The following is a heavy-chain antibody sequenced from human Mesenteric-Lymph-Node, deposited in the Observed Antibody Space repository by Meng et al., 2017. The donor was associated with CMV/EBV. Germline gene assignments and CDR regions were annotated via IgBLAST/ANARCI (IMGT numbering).Heavy chain of an antibody. V-gene: IGHV4-38-2*02. CDR1: GYSISSGYY. J-gene: IGHJ6*02. Sequence: SETLSLTCSVSGYSISSGYYWGWIRQPPGKGLEWIGYIYYSGSTYYNPSLKSRVTISVDTSKNQFSLKLSSVTAADTAVYYCATFTIFGVVRNYYYYGMDVWGQGTTVTVSS. CDR2: IYYSGST. CDR3: ATFTIFGVVRNYYYYGMDV. D-gene: IGHD3-3*01.